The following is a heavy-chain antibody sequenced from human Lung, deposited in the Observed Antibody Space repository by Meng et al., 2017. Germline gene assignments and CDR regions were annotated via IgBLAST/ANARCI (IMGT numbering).Heavy chain of an antibody. CDR3: ARGPTTMAHDFDY. Sequence: QVLLRRWGALWLTPSEALSLTCAVSGGSFSDYYWSWIRQPPGKGLEWIGEINHSGSTNYNPSLESRATISVDTSQNNLSLKLSSVTAADSAVYYCARGPTTMAHDFDYWGQGTLVTVSS. J-gene: IGHJ4*02. CDR2: INHSGST. D-gene: IGHD4-11*01. CDR1: GGSFSDYY. V-gene: IGHV4-34*02.